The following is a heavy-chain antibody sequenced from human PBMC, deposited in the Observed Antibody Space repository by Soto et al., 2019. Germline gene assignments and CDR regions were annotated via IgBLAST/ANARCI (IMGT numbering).Heavy chain of an antibody. V-gene: IGHV1-3*01. CDR3: ARSIAVAGIHFDY. J-gene: IGHJ4*02. CDR2: INAGNGNT. Sequence: ASVKVSCKASGYTFTSYAMHWVRQAPGQRLEWMGWINAGNGNTKYSQKFQGRVTITRDTSASTAYTELSSLRSEDTAVYYCARSIAVAGIHFDYWGQGTLVTVSS. CDR1: GYTFTSYA. D-gene: IGHD6-19*01.